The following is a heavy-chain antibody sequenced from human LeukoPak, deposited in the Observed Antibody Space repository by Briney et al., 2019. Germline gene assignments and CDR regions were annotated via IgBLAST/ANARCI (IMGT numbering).Heavy chain of an antibody. J-gene: IGHJ3*02. D-gene: IGHD6-19*01. CDR3: ARGEYSSGWNPYSFDI. Sequence: ASVKVSCKASGYTFTGYYMHWVRQAPGQGLEWMGWINPNSGGTNYAQKFQGWVTMTRDTSISTAYMELSRLRSDDTAVYYCARGEYSSGWNPYSFDIWGQGTMVTVSS. CDR1: GYTFTGYY. CDR2: INPNSGGT. V-gene: IGHV1-2*04.